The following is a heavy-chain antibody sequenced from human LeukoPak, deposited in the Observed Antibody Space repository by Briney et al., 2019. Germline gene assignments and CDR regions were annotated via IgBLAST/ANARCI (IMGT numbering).Heavy chain of an antibody. CDR3: AKRGRTQQIYFYYYMDV. CDR1: GFTFSSYA. D-gene: IGHD5-18*01. V-gene: IGHV3-23*01. J-gene: IGHJ6*03. Sequence: GGSLRLSCAASGFTFSSYAMSWVRQAPGKGLEWVSAISGSGGSTYYADSVKGRFTISRDNSKNTLYLQMNSLRAEDTAVYYCAKRGRTQQIYFYYYMDVWGKGTPVTVSS. CDR2: ISGSGGST.